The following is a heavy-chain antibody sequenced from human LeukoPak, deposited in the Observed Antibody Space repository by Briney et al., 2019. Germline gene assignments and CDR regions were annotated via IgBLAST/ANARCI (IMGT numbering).Heavy chain of an antibody. CDR1: GGSIRSSYYY. V-gene: IGHV4-39*07. Sequence: SETLSLTCTVSGGSIRSSYYYWGWIRQPPGKGLEWIGSIYDSGSTYYNPSLKSRVTISVDTSKNQFSLKLSSVTAADTAVYYCASVSEADAFDIWGQGTMVTVSS. J-gene: IGHJ3*02. D-gene: IGHD5/OR15-5a*01. CDR2: IYDSGST. CDR3: ASVSEADAFDI.